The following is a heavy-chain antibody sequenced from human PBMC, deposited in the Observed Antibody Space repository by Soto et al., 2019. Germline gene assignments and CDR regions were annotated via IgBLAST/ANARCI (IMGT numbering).Heavy chain of an antibody. J-gene: IGHJ4*02. CDR1: GFTFSSYA. CDR3: AKAPRSSSSWYLYFDF. Sequence: GGSLRLSCAASGFTFSSYAMSWVRQAPGKGLEWVSAISGSGGSTYYEDSVKGRFTISRDNSKNTLYLQMNSLRAEDTAVYYCAKAPRSSSSWYLYFDFWGQGTLVTVSS. CDR2: ISGSGGST. V-gene: IGHV3-23*01. D-gene: IGHD6-13*01.